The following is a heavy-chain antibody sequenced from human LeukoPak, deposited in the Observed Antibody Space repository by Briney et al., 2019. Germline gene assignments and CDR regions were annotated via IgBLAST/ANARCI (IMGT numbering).Heavy chain of an antibody. CDR3: GRETDFGVVTN. V-gene: IGHV6-1*01. Sequence: SQTLSLTCAISGDSVSSNGASWNWIRQSPSRGLEWLGRTYYRSQQWHSDYAPSVKGRITLNPDTSKNQLSLQLNSVTPENTAVYYCGRETDFGVVTNWGQGTLVTVSS. CDR2: TYYRSQQWHS. D-gene: IGHD3-3*01. J-gene: IGHJ4*02. CDR1: GDSVSSNGAS.